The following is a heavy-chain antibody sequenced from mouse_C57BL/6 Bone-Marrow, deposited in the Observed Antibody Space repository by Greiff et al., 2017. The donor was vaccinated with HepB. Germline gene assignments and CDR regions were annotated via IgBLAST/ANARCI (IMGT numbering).Heavy chain of an antibody. V-gene: IGHV5-16*01. CDR2: INYDGSST. Sequence: EVKLVESEGGLVQPGSSMKLSCTASGFTFSDYYMAWVRQVPEKGLEWVANINYDGSSTYYLDSLKSRFIISRDNANNILYLQMSSLKSEDTATYYCARRYYDYDVNYFDYWGQGTTLTVSS. D-gene: IGHD2-4*01. J-gene: IGHJ2*01. CDR3: ARRYYDYDVNYFDY. CDR1: GFTFSDYY.